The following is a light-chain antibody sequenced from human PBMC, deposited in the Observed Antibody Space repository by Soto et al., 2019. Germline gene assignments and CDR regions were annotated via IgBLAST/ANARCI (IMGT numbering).Light chain of an antibody. Sequence: EIVMTQSPATLSVSPGERATLSCRASQRVSSNLAWYQQKPGQAPRLLIYGASTRATGIPVRFSGSGSGTEFTLTISSLQSEDFAVYYCQQYNNWPPTFGQGTKVEIK. V-gene: IGKV3-15*01. CDR2: GAS. CDR3: QQYNNWPPT. J-gene: IGKJ1*01. CDR1: QRVSSN.